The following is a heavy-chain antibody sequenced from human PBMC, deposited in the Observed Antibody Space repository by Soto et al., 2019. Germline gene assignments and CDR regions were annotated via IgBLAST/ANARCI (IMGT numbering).Heavy chain of an antibody. CDR3: GKERSWDVGVCY. D-gene: IGHD3-16*01. Sequence: QVQLVQSGAEVKKSGASVKISCKASGYSFTGYYIHWVRQAPGQGFEWMGEISPNRGGTQYAQKFQGRVTMTRDTSITALYMDWRNLSPDDTAVSYCGKERSWDVGVCYWGQGTLVTVYS. CDR2: ISPNRGGT. CDR1: GYSFTGYY. J-gene: IGHJ4*02. V-gene: IGHV1-2*02.